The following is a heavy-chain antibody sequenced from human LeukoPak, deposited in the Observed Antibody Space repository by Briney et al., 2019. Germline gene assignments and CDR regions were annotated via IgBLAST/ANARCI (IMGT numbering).Heavy chain of an antibody. CDR1: GFTFSSYA. D-gene: IGHD2-15*01. J-gene: IGHJ4*02. CDR2: ISYDGSNK. CDR3: AEEAQSTAVSLVLRSACTH. V-gene: IGHV3-30-3*01. Sequence: PGRSLRLSCAASGFTFSSYAMHWVRQAPGKGLEWVAVISYDGSNKYYADSVKGRFTISRDNSKNTLYLQMNSLTAADTAVCYCAEEAQSTAVSLVLRSACTHWGQGTLATVSS.